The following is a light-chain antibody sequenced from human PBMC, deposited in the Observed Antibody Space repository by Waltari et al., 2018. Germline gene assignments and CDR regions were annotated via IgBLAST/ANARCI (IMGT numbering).Light chain of an antibody. CDR1: SGHSTNI. CDR2: VNSDGSH. Sequence: QLVLTQSPSASASLGASVKLTCTLSSGHSTNIIAWLQQQPEKGPRYLMNVNSDGSHNKGVGIPDRCSGSSSGAARYLTISSLQSEDEADYYCQTGGHGTWVFGGGTRLTVL. J-gene: IGLJ3*02. CDR3: QTGGHGTWV. V-gene: IGLV4-69*01.